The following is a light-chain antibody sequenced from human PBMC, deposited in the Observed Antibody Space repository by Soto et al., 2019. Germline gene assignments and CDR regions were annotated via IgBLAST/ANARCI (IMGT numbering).Light chain of an antibody. CDR2: EVS. Sequence: QYALTQPASVSGSPGQSITISCTGNSSDVGGYNYVSWYQQHPGKAPKLMIYEVSNRPSGASNRFSGSKSGNTASLTISGLQAEDEAAYYCSSYTSSSTRVFGGGTKLTVL. CDR3: SSYTSSSTRV. CDR1: SSDVGGYNY. J-gene: IGLJ3*02. V-gene: IGLV2-14*01.